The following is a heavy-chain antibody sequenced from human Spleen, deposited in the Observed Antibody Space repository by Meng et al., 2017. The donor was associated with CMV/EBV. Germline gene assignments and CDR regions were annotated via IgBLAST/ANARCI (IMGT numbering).Heavy chain of an antibody. D-gene: IGHD6-19*01. V-gene: IGHV4-61*08. CDR1: GGSVTSGGYY. CDR2: IYYSGII. CDR3: ASSIAVAGTPIDY. J-gene: IGHJ4*02. Sequence: SETLSLTCTVSGGSVTSGGYYWSWIRQRPGKGLEWIGYIYYSGIINYNPSLKSRVTISLDTSKNQFSLKLSSVTAADTAVYYCASSIAVAGTPIDYWGQGNLVTVSS.